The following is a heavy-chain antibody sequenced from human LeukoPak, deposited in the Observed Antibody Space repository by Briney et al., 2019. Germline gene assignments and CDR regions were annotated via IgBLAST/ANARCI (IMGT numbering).Heavy chain of an antibody. V-gene: IGHV4-34*01. Sequence: KPSETLSLTCAVYGGSFSGYYRSWIRQPPGKGLEWIGEINHSGSTNYNPSLKSRVTISVDTSKNQFSLKLSSVTAADTAVYYCASGRGYGSGNPHRKTNWFDPWGQGTLVTVSS. CDR3: ASGRGYGSGNPHRKTNWFDP. CDR2: INHSGST. D-gene: IGHD3-10*01. CDR1: GGSFSGYY. J-gene: IGHJ5*02.